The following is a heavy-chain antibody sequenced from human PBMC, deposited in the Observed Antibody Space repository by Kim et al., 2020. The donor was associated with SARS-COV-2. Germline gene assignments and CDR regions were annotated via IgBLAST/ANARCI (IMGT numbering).Heavy chain of an antibody. V-gene: IGHV4-39*07. CDR2: IYYSGST. D-gene: IGHD5-18*01. J-gene: IGHJ4*02. Sequence: SETLSLTCTVSGGSISSSSYYWGWIRQPPGKGLEWIGSIYYSGSTYYNPSLKSRVTISVDTSKNQFSLKLSSVTAADTAVYYCARGETAIPFDYWGQGTLVTVSS. CDR3: ARGETAIPFDY. CDR1: GGSISSSSYY.